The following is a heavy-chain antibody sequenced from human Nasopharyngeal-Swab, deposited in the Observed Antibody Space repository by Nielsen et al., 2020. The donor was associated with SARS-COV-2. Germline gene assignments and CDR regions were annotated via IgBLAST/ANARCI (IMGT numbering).Heavy chain of an antibody. CDR1: GFTFSSYA. Sequence: GGSLRLSCPASGFTFSSYAMSWVRQAPGKGLEWVSAISGSGGSTYYADSVKGRFTISRDNSKNTLYLQMNSLRAEDTAIYYCAKPTGPYYGFWSGYYSFDYWGQGTLVTVSS. D-gene: IGHD3-3*01. V-gene: IGHV3-23*01. CDR2: ISGSGGST. CDR3: AKPTGPYYGFWSGYYSFDY. J-gene: IGHJ4*02.